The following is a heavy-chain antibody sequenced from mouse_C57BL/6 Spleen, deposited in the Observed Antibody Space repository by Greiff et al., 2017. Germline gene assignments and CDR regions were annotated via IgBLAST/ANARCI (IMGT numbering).Heavy chain of an antibody. CDR2: INPSSGYT. CDR3: ARKENDGYYGWFAF. V-gene: IGHV1-4*01. D-gene: IGHD2-3*01. CDR1: GYTFTSYT. Sequence: QVQLQQSGAELARPGASVKMSCKASGYTFTSYTMHWVKQRPGQGLEWIGYINPSSGYTKYNQKFKDKATLTADKSSSTAYMQLSSLTSEDSAVYYCARKENDGYYGWFAFWGKVTLVTVSA. J-gene: IGHJ3*01.